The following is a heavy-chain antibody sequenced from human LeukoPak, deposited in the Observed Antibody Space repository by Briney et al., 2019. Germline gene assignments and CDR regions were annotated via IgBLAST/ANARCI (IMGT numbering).Heavy chain of an antibody. J-gene: IGHJ4*02. Sequence: GGSLRLSCAASGFTVSSNYMSWVRQAPGKGLEWVSVISSGGSTYYADSVKGRFTISRDNSKNTLYLQMNSLRAEDTAVYYCAKEAESGSYYFDYWGQGTLVTVSS. D-gene: IGHD1-26*01. CDR2: ISSGGST. CDR3: AKEAESGSYYFDY. CDR1: GFTVSSNY. V-gene: IGHV3-53*01.